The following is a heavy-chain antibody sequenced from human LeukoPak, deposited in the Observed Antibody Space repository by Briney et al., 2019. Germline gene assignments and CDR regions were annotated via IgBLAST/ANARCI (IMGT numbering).Heavy chain of an antibody. CDR3: ARDYRRYYYDSSGYYPGDY. D-gene: IGHD3-22*01. V-gene: IGHV3-21*01. J-gene: IGHJ4*02. Sequence: PGGSLRLSCAASGFTFSSYSMNWVRQAPGKGLEWVSSISSSSSYIYYADSVKGRFTISRDNAKNSLYLQMNSLRAEDTAVYYYARDYRRYYYDSSGYYPGDYWGQGTLVTVSS. CDR1: GFTFSSYS. CDR2: ISSSSSYI.